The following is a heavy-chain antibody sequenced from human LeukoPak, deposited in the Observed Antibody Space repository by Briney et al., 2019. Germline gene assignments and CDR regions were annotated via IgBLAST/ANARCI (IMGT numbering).Heavy chain of an antibody. D-gene: IGHD3-10*01. CDR1: GFTFSNAW. V-gene: IGHV3-15*01. J-gene: IGHJ4*02. CDR3: TTALSRVRGVITTGDF. CDR2: IKRKTDGGTT. Sequence: GGSLRLSCAASGFTFSNAWMSWVRQAPGKGLEWVGRIKRKTDGGTTDYAAPVKGRFTISRDDSKNTLYLQMNSLKTEDTAVYYCTTALSRVRGVITTGDFWGQGTLVTVSS.